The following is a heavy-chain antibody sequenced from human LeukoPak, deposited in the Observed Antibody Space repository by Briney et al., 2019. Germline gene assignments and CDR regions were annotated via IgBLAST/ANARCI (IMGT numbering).Heavy chain of an antibody. Sequence: SETLSLTCTVSGGSISSYYWSWVRQPPGKGLEWIGYIYYSGSTNYNPSLKSRVTISVDTSKNQFSLKLSSVTAADTAVYYCARETCSGGSCASDYWGQGTLVTVSS. V-gene: IGHV4-59*01. J-gene: IGHJ4*02. CDR1: GGSISSYY. D-gene: IGHD2-15*01. CDR2: IYYSGST. CDR3: ARETCSGGSCASDY.